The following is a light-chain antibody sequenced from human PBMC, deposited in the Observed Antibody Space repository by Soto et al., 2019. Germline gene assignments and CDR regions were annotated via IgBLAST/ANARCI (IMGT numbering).Light chain of an antibody. V-gene: IGLV2-18*01. J-gene: IGLJ1*01. CDR2: EVN. CDR3: SLYISGSTYV. CDR1: SSDVGSYNR. Sequence: QSVLTQPPSVSGSPGQSVTISCTGTSSDVGSYNRLSWYQQPPGTAPKLIMYEVNTRPSGVPDRFSESKSGSTASLTISGLQAEDEADYYCSLYISGSTYVFGTGTKVTVL.